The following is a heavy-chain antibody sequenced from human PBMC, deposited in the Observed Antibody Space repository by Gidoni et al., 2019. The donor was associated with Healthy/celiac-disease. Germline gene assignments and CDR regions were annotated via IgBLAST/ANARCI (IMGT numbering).Heavy chain of an antibody. CDR2: IYYSGST. D-gene: IGHD1-26*01. J-gene: IGHJ5*02. CDR3: ARHNGPLVGATSWFDP. CDR1: GGSISSSSYY. V-gene: IGHV4-39*01. Sequence: QLQLQESGPGLVKPSETLSLTCTVSGGSISSSSYYWGWIRQPPGKGLEWIGSIYYSGSTYYNPSLKSRVTISVDTSKNQFSLKLSSVTAADTAVYYCARHNGPLVGATSWFDPWGQGTLVTVSS.